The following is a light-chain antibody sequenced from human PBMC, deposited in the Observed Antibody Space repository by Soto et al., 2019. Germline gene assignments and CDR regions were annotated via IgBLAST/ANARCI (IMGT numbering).Light chain of an antibody. Sequence: ERVMTQSPATLSVSPGERATLCFXASQSFIIILAWYQPRFCQAPRLXXDGXSTRAPGSPARLSGSGSVTEFTLTISSLHSEDSAVYYCRHYQGGTSTFGQGTRLEIK. CDR2: GXS. CDR1: QSFIII. V-gene: IGKV3-15*01. CDR3: RHYQGGTST. J-gene: IGKJ5*01.